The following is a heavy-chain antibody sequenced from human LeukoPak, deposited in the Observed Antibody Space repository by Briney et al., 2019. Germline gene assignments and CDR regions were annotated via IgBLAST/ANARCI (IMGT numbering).Heavy chain of an antibody. CDR1: GESISDYY. CDR2: IHHSKGT. CDR3: ARDSVGIAAADYGMDV. V-gene: IGHV4-34*10. Sequence: SETLSLTCAVYGESISDYYWTWIRQFPGKGLEWIGEIHHSKGTNYNPSLKSRLTMSVDRSKNQFSLKLSSVTAADTAVYYCARDSVGIAAADYGMDVWGQGTTVTVSS. D-gene: IGHD6-13*01. J-gene: IGHJ6*02.